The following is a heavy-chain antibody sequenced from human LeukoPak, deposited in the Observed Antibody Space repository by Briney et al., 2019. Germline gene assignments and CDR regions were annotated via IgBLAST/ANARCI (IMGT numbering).Heavy chain of an antibody. CDR1: GFTFSSYG. V-gene: IGHV3-48*03. J-gene: IGHJ4*02. CDR2: IDSSGSII. CDR3: ARGRNTSAFAFLDC. Sequence: PGGSLRLSCTASGFTFSSYGMNWVRQAPGKGLEWVSYIDSSGSIIYDADSVKGRFNISRDNAKNSLYLQLNSLRAEDTAVYFCARGRNTSAFAFLDCWGPGTLVTISS. D-gene: IGHD2-15*01.